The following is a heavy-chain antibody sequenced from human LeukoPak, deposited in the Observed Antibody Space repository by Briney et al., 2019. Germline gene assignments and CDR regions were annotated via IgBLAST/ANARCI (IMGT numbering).Heavy chain of an antibody. CDR3: ARVGGRQLVKDYFDY. D-gene: IGHD6-13*01. CDR1: GFTFSSYW. CDR2: IKQDGSEK. Sequence: PGGSLRLSCAASGFTFSSYWMSWVRQAPGKGLEWVADIKQDGSEKYYVDSVKGQFTISRDNAKNSLYLQMNSLGAEDTAVYYCARVGGRQLVKDYFDYWGQGTLVTVSS. J-gene: IGHJ4*02. V-gene: IGHV3-7*03.